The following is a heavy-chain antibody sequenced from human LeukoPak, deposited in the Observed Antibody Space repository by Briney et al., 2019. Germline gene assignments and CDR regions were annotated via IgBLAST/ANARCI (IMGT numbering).Heavy chain of an antibody. Sequence: PGGSLRLSCAASGFTFSSYAMSWVRQAPGKRLEWVSAISGSGGSTYYADSVKGRFTISRDNSKNTLYLQMNSLRAEDTAVYYCAKELLPFDWLPRDAFDIWGQGTMVTVSS. CDR3: AKELLPFDWLPRDAFDI. CDR1: GFTFSSYA. J-gene: IGHJ3*02. CDR2: ISGSGGST. V-gene: IGHV3-23*01. D-gene: IGHD3-9*01.